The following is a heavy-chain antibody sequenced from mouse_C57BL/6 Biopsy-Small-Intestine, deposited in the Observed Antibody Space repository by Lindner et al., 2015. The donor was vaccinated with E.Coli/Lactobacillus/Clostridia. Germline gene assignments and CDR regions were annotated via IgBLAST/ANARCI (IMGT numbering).Heavy chain of an antibody. V-gene: IGHV5-6*01. J-gene: IGHJ2*01. CDR2: ISSGGSYT. D-gene: IGHD1-1*01. CDR3: ARPYYYGSRQYYFDY. CDR1: GFTFSSYG. Sequence: VQLQESGGDLVKPGGSLKLSCAASGFTFSSYGMSWVRQTPDRRLEWVATISSGGSYTYYLDSVKGRFTISRDNAKNTLYLQMSSLKSEDTAMYYCARPYYYGSRQYYFDYWGQGTTLTVSS.